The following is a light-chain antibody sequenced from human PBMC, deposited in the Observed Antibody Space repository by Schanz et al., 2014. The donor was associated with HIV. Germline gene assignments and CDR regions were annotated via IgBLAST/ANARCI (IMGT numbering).Light chain of an antibody. CDR2: GAS. CDR1: QTITSNF. V-gene: IGKV3-20*01. Sequence: EIVLTQSPGTLSLFPGERAALSCRASQTITSNFLAWYQQRPGQAPRLLIYGASNRATGVPSRFSGRGSGTEFTLTISRLQPDDFATYYCQQYNTYPFTFGQGTKLEIK. CDR3: QQYNTYPFT. J-gene: IGKJ2*01.